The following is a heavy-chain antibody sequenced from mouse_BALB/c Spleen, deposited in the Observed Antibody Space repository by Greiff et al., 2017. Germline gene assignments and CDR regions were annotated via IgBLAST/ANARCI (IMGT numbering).Heavy chain of an antibody. V-gene: IGHV5-6-5*01. CDR1: GFTFSSYA. D-gene: IGHD2-1*01. CDR3: ARGREYGNYYAMDY. CDR2: ISSGGST. J-gene: IGHJ4*01. Sequence: DVKLVESGGGLVKPGGSLKLSCAASGFTFSSYAMSWVRQTPEKRLEWVASISSGGSTYYPDSVKGRFTISRDNARNILYLQMSSLRSEDTAMYYCARGREYGNYYAMDYWGQGTSVTVSS.